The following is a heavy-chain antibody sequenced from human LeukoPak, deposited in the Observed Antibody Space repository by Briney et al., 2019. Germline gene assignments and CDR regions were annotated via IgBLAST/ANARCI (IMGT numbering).Heavy chain of an antibody. Sequence: SETLSLTCAVYGGSFSGYYWSWIRQPPGKGLEWIGEINHSGSTNYNPSLKSRVTISVDTSKNQFSLKLSSVTAADTAVYYCARVHNYYDSSGYYRLRPYYYYGMDVWGQGTTVTVSS. CDR2: INHSGST. V-gene: IGHV4-34*01. D-gene: IGHD3-22*01. J-gene: IGHJ6*02. CDR1: GGSFSGYY. CDR3: ARVHNYYDSSGYYRLRPYYYYGMDV.